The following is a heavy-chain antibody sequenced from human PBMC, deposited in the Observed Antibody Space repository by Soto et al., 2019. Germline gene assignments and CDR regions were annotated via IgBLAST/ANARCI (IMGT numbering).Heavy chain of an antibody. CDR2: IVVGSGNT. J-gene: IGHJ4*02. Sequence: GASVKVSCKASGFTFTSSAVQWVRQARGQRLEWIGWIVVGSGNTSYAQKFQERVTITRDMSTSTAYMELSSLRSEDTAVYYCAAVDYYDSSASDGWGQGTLVTVSS. D-gene: IGHD3-22*01. CDR3: AAVDYYDSSASDG. CDR1: GFTFTSSA. V-gene: IGHV1-58*01.